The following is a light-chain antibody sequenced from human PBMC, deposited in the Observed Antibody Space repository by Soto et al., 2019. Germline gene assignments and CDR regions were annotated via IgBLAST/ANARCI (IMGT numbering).Light chain of an antibody. J-gene: IGLJ2*01. CDR2: DVS. V-gene: IGLV2-14*01. CDR1: SSEVGGYTY. CDR3: SSYTSSSTLV. Sequence: QSALTQPASVSGSPGQSITISCTGTSSEVGGYTYVSWYQQHPGKAPKLMIYDVSNRPSGVSNRFSGSKSGNTASLTISGLQAEDEADYYCSSYTSSSTLVFGGGTKLTVL.